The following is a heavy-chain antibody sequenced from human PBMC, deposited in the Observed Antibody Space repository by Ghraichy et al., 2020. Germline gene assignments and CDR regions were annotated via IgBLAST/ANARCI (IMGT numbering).Heavy chain of an antibody. CDR1: GGSISSYY. J-gene: IGHJ5*02. V-gene: IGHV4-59*01. CDR2: IYYSGST. CDR3: ARGGRRVLVVYAQTHNNWFDP. D-gene: IGHD2-8*02. Sequence: SETLSLTCTVSGGSISSYYWSWIRQPPGKGLEWIGYIYYSGSTNYNPSLKSRVTISVDTSKNQFSLKLSSVTAADTAVYYCARGGRRVLVVYAQTHNNWFDPWGQGTLVTVSS.